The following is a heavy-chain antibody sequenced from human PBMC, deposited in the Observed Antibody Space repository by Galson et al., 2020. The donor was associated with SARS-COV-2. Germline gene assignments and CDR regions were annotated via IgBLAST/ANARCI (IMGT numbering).Heavy chain of an antibody. V-gene: IGHV4-39*01. CDR1: GGSITSDSLY. D-gene: IGHD3-3*01. J-gene: IGHJ3*02. CDR2: IYSSGSDRV. Sequence: SETLSLTCTVSGGSITSDSLYWGWVRQSPGKDLEWMGSIYSSGSDRVYYKPSLKSRLTIFGDTSKNKLYLMLSSVTAADTSVYYCVRPWNIWGQGTMVIVSS. CDR3: VRPWNI.